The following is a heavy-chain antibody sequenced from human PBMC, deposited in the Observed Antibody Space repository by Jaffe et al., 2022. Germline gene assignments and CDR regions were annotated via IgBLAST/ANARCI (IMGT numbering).Heavy chain of an antibody. V-gene: IGHV3-30*02. CDR2: IRYDGSNK. D-gene: IGHD3-3*01. CDR3: AKPRIIRFLEWTSRDHAFDI. CDR1: GFTFSSYG. Sequence: QVQLVESGGGVVQPGGSLRLSCAASGFTFSSYGMHWVRQAPGKGLEWVAFIRYDGSNKYYADSVKGRFTISRDNSKNTLYLQMNSLRAEDTAVYYCAKPRIIRFLEWTSRDHAFDIWGQGTMVTVSS. J-gene: IGHJ3*02.